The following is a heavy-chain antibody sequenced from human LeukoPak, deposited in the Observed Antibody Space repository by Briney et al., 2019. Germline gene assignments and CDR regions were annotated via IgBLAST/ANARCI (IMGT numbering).Heavy chain of an antibody. Sequence: GRSLRLSCAASGFTFSSYAMHWVRQAPGKGLEWVAVISYDGSNKYYADSVKGRLTISRDNSKNTLYLQMNSLRAEDTAVYYCAGYGDGFDPWGQGTLVTVSS. V-gene: IGHV3-30*04. CDR2: ISYDGSNK. CDR1: GFTFSSYA. CDR3: AGYGDGFDP. J-gene: IGHJ5*02. D-gene: IGHD3-16*01.